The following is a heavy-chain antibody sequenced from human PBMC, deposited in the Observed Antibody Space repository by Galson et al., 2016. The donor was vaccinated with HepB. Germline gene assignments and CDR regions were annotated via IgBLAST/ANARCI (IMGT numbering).Heavy chain of an antibody. V-gene: IGHV3-53*01. J-gene: IGHJ6*02. CDR2: IYSGGST. Sequence: SLRLSCAASGFTVSNNYMSWVRQAPGKGLEWVSVIYSGGSTYYADSVKGRFTISRDNSKNTLYLQMNSLRAEDTAVYYCARDPMATRYYYYGMDFWGQGTTVTVSS. CDR3: ARDPMATRYYYYGMDF. CDR1: GFTVSNNY. D-gene: IGHD5-24*01.